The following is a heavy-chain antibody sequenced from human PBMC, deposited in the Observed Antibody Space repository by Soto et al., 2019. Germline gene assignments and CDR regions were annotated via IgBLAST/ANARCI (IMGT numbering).Heavy chain of an antibody. CDR3: ARYIRGPTVYYFDF. D-gene: IGHD1-1*01. J-gene: IGHJ4*02. CDR1: GFTFSSYA. CDR2: VSYNGGDT. V-gene: IGHV3-23*01. Sequence: GGSLRLSCAASGFTFSSYAMTWVRQAPGKGLEWVSIVSYNGGDTYYADSVKGRFTISRDNSKDTVDLQMNGLRAEDTAVYYCARYIRGPTVYYFDFWGPGILVTVSS.